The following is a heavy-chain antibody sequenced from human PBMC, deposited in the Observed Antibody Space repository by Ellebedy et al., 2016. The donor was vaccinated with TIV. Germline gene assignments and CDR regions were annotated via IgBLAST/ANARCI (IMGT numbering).Heavy chain of an antibody. CDR3: AKRTAAAGSSDYYGMDV. Sequence: PGGSLRLSCAASGFTFNSYALIWVRQAPGKGLEWVSSISGSGANTYYADSVKGRFTISRDNSKNTLYLQMNSLRAEDTAVYYCAKRTAAAGSSDYYGMDVWGQGTTVTVAS. CDR1: GFTFNSYA. J-gene: IGHJ6*02. D-gene: IGHD6-13*01. V-gene: IGHV3-23*01. CDR2: ISGSGANT.